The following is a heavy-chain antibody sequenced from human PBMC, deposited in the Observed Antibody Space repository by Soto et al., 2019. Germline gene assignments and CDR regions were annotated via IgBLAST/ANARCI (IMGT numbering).Heavy chain of an antibody. CDR2: IYYSGST. CDR3: ARIIAAAGEFDP. V-gene: IGHV4-30-4*02. CDR1: GGSISSGDYY. Sequence: PSETLSLTCTVSGGSISSGDYYWSWIRQPPGKGLEWIGYIYYSGSTYYNPSLKSRVTISVDTSKNQFSLKLSSVTAADTAVYYCARIIAAAGEFDPWGQGTXVTVSS. J-gene: IGHJ5*02. D-gene: IGHD6-13*01.